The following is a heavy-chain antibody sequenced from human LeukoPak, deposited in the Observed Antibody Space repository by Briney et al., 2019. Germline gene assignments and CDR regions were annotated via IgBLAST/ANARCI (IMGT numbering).Heavy chain of an antibody. D-gene: IGHD5-24*01. Sequence: PGGSLRLSCAASGFTFSSYGMHWVRQAPGKELEWVAFIRYDGSNKYYADSVKGRFTISRDNSRNTLYLQMNSLRAEDTAVYYCAKRSGKMATGNFDYWGQGTLVTVSS. CDR1: GFTFSSYG. CDR3: AKRSGKMATGNFDY. J-gene: IGHJ4*02. CDR2: IRYDGSNK. V-gene: IGHV3-30*02.